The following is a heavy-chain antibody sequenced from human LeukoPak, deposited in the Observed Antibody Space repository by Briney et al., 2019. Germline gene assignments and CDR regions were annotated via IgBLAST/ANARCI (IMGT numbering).Heavy chain of an antibody. V-gene: IGHV3-74*01. Sequence: GGSLRLSCTTSGFAFSNYWMYWVRQAPGKGLVWVSRIKSDGSDITYTDSVEGPFTISRDNVKNTLYLQMNSLRDEDTAVYYCVRGQTIDYWGQGTLVTVSS. CDR3: VRGQTIDY. J-gene: IGHJ4*02. CDR2: IKSDGSDI. CDR1: GFAFSNYW. D-gene: IGHD3-3*01.